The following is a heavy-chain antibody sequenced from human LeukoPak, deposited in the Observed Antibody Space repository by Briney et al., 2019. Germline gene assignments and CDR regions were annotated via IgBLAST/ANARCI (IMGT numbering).Heavy chain of an antibody. D-gene: IGHD2-15*01. Sequence: ASVKVSCKASGYAFTGYFMHWVRQAPGQGLEWVGWINPNSGGTNYAQKFQGRVTMTRDTSISTAYMELSRLRSDDTAVYYCARAGAVVDNWFDPWGQGTLVTVSS. V-gene: IGHV1-2*02. CDR1: GYAFTGYF. CDR3: ARAGAVVDNWFDP. CDR2: INPNSGGT. J-gene: IGHJ5*02.